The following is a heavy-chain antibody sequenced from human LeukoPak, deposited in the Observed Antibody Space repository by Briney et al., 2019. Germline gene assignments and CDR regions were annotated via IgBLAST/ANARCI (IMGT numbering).Heavy chain of an antibody. Sequence: SETLSLTCTVSGGSISSGDYYWSWIRQPPGKGLEWIGYIYYSGSTYYNPSLKSRVTISVDTSKNQFSLKLSSVTAADTAVYYCASSPFGELLYNWFDPWGQGTLVTVSS. D-gene: IGHD3-10*01. CDR1: GGSISSGDYY. J-gene: IGHJ5*02. CDR2: IYYSGST. V-gene: IGHV4-30-4*01. CDR3: ASSPFGELLYNWFDP.